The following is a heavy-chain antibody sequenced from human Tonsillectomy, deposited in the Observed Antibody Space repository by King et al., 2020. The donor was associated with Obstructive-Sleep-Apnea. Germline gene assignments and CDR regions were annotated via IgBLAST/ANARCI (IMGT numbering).Heavy chain of an antibody. CDR3: ARGMVRGAAFDP. CDR1: GYTFTSYD. CDR2: MNPNSGNT. D-gene: IGHD3-10*01. V-gene: IGHV1-8*01. J-gene: IGHJ5*02. Sequence: LVESGAEVKKPGASVKVSCKASGYTFTSYDINWVRQATGQGLEWMGWMNPNSGNTGYAQKCQARVTMTRNTSISTAYMELSSLRSEDTAVYYCARGMVRGAAFDPWGQGTLVTVSS.